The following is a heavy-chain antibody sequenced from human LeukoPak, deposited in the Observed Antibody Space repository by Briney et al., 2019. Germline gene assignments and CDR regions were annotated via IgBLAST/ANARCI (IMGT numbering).Heavy chain of an antibody. Sequence: GGSLRLSCAASGFTFSSYEMNWVRQAPGKGLYWVSYISSSGSTIYYADSVKGRFTISRDNAKNSLYLQMNSLRAEDTAVYYCARSLRRYYYDSSGYYGNFDYWGLGTLVTVSS. J-gene: IGHJ4*02. CDR2: ISSSGSTI. V-gene: IGHV3-48*03. D-gene: IGHD3-22*01. CDR1: GFTFSSYE. CDR3: ARSLRRYYYDSSGYYGNFDY.